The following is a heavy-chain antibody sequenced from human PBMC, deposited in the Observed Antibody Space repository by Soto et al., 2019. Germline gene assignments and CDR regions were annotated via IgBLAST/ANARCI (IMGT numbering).Heavy chain of an antibody. Sequence: ESGGGLVQPGGSLRLSCAASGFTFSSYWMSWVRQAPGKGLEWVANIKQDGSEKYYVDSVKGRFTISRDNAKNSLYLQMNSLRAEDTAVYYCARDVLRYFDWLLSINWFDPWGQGTLVTVSS. J-gene: IGHJ5*02. D-gene: IGHD3-9*01. CDR1: GFTFSSYW. CDR2: IKQDGSEK. CDR3: ARDVLRYFDWLLSINWFDP. V-gene: IGHV3-7*01.